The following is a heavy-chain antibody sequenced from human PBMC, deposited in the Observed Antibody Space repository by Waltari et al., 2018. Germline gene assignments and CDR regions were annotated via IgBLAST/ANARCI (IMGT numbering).Heavy chain of an antibody. CDR1: GGSISSGSYY. CDR3: AIRYDSSGYYQLSFDI. CDR2: IYTSGST. V-gene: IGHV4-61*02. Sequence: QVQLQESGPGLVKPSQTLSLTCTVSGGSISSGSYYWSWIRQPAGKGLEWIGRIYTSGSTNYNPSLKSRVTISVDTSKNQFSLKLSSVTAADTAVYYCAIRYDSSGYYQLSFDIWGQGTMVTVSS. J-gene: IGHJ3*02. D-gene: IGHD3-22*01.